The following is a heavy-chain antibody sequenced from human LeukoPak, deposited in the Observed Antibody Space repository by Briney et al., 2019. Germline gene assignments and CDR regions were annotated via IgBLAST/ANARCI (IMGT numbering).Heavy chain of an antibody. J-gene: IGHJ4*02. D-gene: IGHD3-10*01. CDR1: GYTFSSYG. Sequence: GRSLRLSCAASGYTFSSYGMHGVRQAPGKGLEWVAVIWYDGSNKYYADSVKGRFTISRDNSKNTLYLQMNSLRAEDTAVYYCARDAAFPQYYYGSGSYYPDYWGQGTLVTVSS. CDR3: ARDAAFPQYYYGSGSYYPDY. CDR2: IWYDGSNK. V-gene: IGHV3-33*01.